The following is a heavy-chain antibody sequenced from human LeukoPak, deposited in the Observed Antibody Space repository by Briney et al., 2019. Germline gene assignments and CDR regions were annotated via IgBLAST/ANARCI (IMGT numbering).Heavy chain of an antibody. CDR2: INSDGSST. Sequence: GGSLRLSCAASGFTFSSYWMHWVRQAPGKGLVWVSRINSDGSSTSYADSVKGRFTISRDNAKNTLYLQMNSLRAEGTAVYYCAREGTRGDGYNYWVAFDIWGQGTMVTVSS. J-gene: IGHJ3*02. D-gene: IGHD5-24*01. CDR3: AREGTRGDGYNYWVAFDI. CDR1: GFTFSSYW. V-gene: IGHV3-74*01.